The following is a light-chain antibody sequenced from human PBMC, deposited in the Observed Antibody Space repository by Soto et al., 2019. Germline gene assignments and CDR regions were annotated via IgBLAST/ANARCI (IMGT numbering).Light chain of an antibody. J-gene: IGKJ4*01. Sequence: TQSPSTLSASVGDRVTITCRASQSVSSNLAWYQQNPGQAPRILIFDESNRVTGIPARLSGSGSGTDLNLTISRLEPEDFAVYYCQQHSNWPLTFGGGTKVDIK. CDR3: QQHSNWPLT. CDR2: DES. V-gene: IGKV3-11*01. CDR1: QSVSSN.